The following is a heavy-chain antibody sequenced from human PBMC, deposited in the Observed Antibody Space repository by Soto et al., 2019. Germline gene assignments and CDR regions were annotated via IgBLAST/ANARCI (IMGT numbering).Heavy chain of an antibody. Sequence: QVHLVESGGGVVQPGRSLRLSCEGSGFSFSNYGIHRVRQAPGKGLEWVAVISHDGNSHHLADSVRGRFTISRDNSKNTVLLHMTSLRREDSAVYHCVKAQERSAQYFAVVITAFDFWGQGTMVTVSS. D-gene: IGHD3-22*01. J-gene: IGHJ3*01. V-gene: IGHV3-30*18. CDR2: ISHDGNSH. CDR1: GFSFSNYG. CDR3: VKAQERSAQYFAVVITAFDF.